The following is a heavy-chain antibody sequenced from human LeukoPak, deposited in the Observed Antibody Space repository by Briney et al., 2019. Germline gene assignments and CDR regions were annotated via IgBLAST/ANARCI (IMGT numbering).Heavy chain of an antibody. CDR3: AVRGTHALDI. V-gene: IGHV3-48*01. CDR1: GFTFSSYS. Sequence: GGSLRLSCAASGFTFSSYSMNWVRQAPGKGLEWVSYISSSSSTIYYADSVKGRFTISRDNAKNSLYLQMNSLRAEDTAVYYCAVRGTHALDIWGQGTMVTVSS. J-gene: IGHJ3*02. CDR2: ISSSSSTI. D-gene: IGHD3-16*01.